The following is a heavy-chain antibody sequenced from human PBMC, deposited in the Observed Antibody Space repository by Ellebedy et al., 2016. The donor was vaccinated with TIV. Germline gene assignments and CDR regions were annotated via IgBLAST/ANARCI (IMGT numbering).Heavy chain of an antibody. Sequence: GESLKISCAASGITFSSYGMYWVRQAPGKGLEWVALISYDGSNKNYADSVKGRFTISRDNSKNTMFLQMNSLRAEDTAVYYCAKSYGGNSDALDIWGQGTMVTVSS. V-gene: IGHV3-30*18. J-gene: IGHJ3*02. D-gene: IGHD4-23*01. CDR3: AKSYGGNSDALDI. CDR1: GITFSSYG. CDR2: ISYDGSNK.